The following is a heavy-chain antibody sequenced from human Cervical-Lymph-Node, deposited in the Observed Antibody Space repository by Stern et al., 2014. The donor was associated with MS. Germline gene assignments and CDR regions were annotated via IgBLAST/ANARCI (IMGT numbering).Heavy chain of an antibody. V-gene: IGHV3-30-3*01. CDR1: GFSVSSHS. D-gene: IGHD4-11*01. CDR3: AREDYRNYSPYIDY. Sequence: VQLVESGGGVVQPGRSLRLSCAASGFSVSSHSMHWVRQAPGKGLACVTYISYDGSKKKYADSVRGRFTISRDTSKNTLDLQMNSLRVEDTALYYCAREDYRNYSPYIDYWGQGTRVTVSS. J-gene: IGHJ4*02. CDR2: ISYDGSKK.